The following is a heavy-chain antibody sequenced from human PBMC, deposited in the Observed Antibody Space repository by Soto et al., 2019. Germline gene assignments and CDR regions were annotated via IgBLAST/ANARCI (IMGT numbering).Heavy chain of an antibody. Sequence: QLQLQESGPGLVKPSETLSLTCTVSGGSISSSSYYWGWIRQPPGKGLEWIGSIYYSGSTYYNPSLKSRVTISVDTSKNQFSLKLSSVTAADTAVYYCARPMWSIAAAGQYGMDVWGQGTTVTVSS. CDR2: IYYSGST. CDR1: GGSISSSSYY. CDR3: ARPMWSIAAAGQYGMDV. V-gene: IGHV4-39*01. D-gene: IGHD6-13*01. J-gene: IGHJ6*02.